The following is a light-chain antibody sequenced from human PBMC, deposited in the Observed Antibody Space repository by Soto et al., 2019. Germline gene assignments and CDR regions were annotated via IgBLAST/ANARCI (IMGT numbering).Light chain of an antibody. J-gene: IGKJ1*01. Sequence: ESVMTQSRASLAVAPVERATLSCRASQSVSSNLAWYQQKPGQAPRLLIYGASTRATGIPARFSGSGSGTEFTLTISSLQSEDFAVYHCQQYNNWPRTLGQGT. CDR2: GAS. CDR3: QQYNNWPRT. CDR1: QSVSSN. V-gene: IGKV3-15*01.